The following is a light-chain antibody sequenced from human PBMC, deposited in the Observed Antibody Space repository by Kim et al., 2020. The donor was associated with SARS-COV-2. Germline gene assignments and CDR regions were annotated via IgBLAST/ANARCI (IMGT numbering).Light chain of an antibody. CDR2: DAA. CDR3: QQYDSSPRT. V-gene: IGKV3-20*01. CDR1: QSVSRGY. Sequence: SPGERATLACRARQSVSRGYLAWYQQKPGQSPRLLIYDAASRATGIPDRFSGSGSGTDFTLTISRLEPEDFAVYYCQQYDSSPRTFGQGTKVDIK. J-gene: IGKJ1*01.